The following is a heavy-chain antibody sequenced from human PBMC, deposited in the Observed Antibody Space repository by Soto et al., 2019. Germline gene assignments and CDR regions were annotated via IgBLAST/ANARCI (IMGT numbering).Heavy chain of an antibody. CDR2: ISYDGVNK. D-gene: IGHD1-1*01. CDR1: GFTFSTYG. Sequence: QVQLVESGGGVVQPGRSLRLCCAASGFTFSTYGMHWVRQAPGKGLEWVAVISYDGVNKYYADSVKGRFTISRENSKNTLYLQMNSLRAEDTAVYYCAKSVYNWNDGFFDYWGQGTLVTVSS. V-gene: IGHV3-30*18. J-gene: IGHJ4*02. CDR3: AKSVYNWNDGFFDY.